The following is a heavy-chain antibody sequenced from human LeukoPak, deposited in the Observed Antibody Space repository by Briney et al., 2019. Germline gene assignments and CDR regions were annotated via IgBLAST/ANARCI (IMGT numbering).Heavy chain of an antibody. D-gene: IGHD5-12*01. CDR3: AHTWLEEWVNNWFDP. CDR2: IYWDDDK. CDR1: GFSLSTSGVG. J-gene: IGHJ5*02. Sequence: SGPTLVKPTQTLTLTCTFSGFSLSTSGVGVGWIRQPPGKALEWLALIYWDDDKRYSPSLKSRLTITKDTSKNQVVLTMTNMDPVDTATYYCAHTWLEEWVNNWFDPWGQGTLVTVSS. V-gene: IGHV2-5*02.